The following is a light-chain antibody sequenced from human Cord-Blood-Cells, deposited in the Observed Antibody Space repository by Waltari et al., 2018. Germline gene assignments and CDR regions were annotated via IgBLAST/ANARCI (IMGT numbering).Light chain of an antibody. CDR3: CSYAGSSTFVV. CDR2: EGS. Sequence: QSALTQPASVSGSPGQSITISCTGTSSDVGSYNLVSWYQQHPDKDPTRMIYEGSKRPSGVFNRFSGSKSGNTASLTISGLQAEDEADYYCCSYAGSSTFVVFGGGTKLTVL. J-gene: IGLJ2*01. CDR1: SSDVGSYNL. V-gene: IGLV2-23*03.